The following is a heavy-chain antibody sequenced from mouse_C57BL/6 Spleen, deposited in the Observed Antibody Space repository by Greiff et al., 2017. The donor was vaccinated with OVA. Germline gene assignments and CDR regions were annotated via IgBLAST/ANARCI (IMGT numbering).Heavy chain of an antibody. Sequence: EVKLVESGGGLVKPGGSLKLSCAASGFTFSSYTMSWVRQTPEKRLEWVATISGGGGNTYYPDSVKGRFTISRDNAKNTLYLQMSSLRSEDTALYYCARSWLHHYFDYWGQGTTLTVSS. V-gene: IGHV5-9*01. CDR1: GFTFSSYT. D-gene: IGHD2-2*01. CDR2: ISGGGGNT. CDR3: ARSWLHHYFDY. J-gene: IGHJ2*01.